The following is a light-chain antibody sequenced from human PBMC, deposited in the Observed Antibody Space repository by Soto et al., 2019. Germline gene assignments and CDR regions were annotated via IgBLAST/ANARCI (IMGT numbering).Light chain of an antibody. V-gene: IGKV3-20*01. Sequence: EIVMTQSPGTLSLSPGESATLSCRASQSVTGSYLAWYQQKPGQAPRLLIYAASNRATGIPDRFSSSGSGTDFTLTISRLEPEDFAVYYCQHYGSSRTFGQGTKVEIK. CDR3: QHYGSSRT. CDR1: QSVTGSY. CDR2: AAS. J-gene: IGKJ1*01.